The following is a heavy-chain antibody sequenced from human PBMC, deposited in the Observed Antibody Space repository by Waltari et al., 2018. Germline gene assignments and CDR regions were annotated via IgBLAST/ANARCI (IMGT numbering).Heavy chain of an antibody. CDR1: GYSFTSYW. D-gene: IGHD3-22*01. Sequence: EVQLVQSGAEVKKPGESLKISCKGSGYSFTSYWIGWVRQMPGQGLEWMGIIYPGDSDTRYSPSFQGQVTISADKSISTAYLQWSSLKASDTAMYYCARRTDSSGYYYLGAFDIWGQGTMVTVSS. V-gene: IGHV5-51*03. CDR2: IYPGDSDT. J-gene: IGHJ3*02. CDR3: ARRTDSSGYYYLGAFDI.